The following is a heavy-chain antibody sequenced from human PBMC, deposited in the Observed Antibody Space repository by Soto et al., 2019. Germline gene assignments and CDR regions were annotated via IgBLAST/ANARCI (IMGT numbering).Heavy chain of an antibody. CDR3: AKASYGSGSYPFDY. Sequence: WGSLRLSCAASGFIFSNYVMNWVRQAPGRGLKWVSTIGGSGYSTYYADSVKGRFTISRDNSNNTLYLQMNSLRAEDTAVYYCAKASYGSGSYPFDYWGQGTLVTVSS. D-gene: IGHD3-10*01. V-gene: IGHV3-23*01. CDR2: IGGSGYST. CDR1: GFIFSNYV. J-gene: IGHJ4*02.